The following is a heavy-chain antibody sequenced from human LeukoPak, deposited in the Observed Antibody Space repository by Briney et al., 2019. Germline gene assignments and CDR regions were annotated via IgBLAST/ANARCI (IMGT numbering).Heavy chain of an antibody. J-gene: IGHJ4*02. CDR2: ISSSSSTI. V-gene: IGHV3-48*02. D-gene: IGHD5-18*01. CDR1: GFTFSSYS. Sequence: GGSLRLSCAASGFTFSSYSMNWVRQAPGKGLEWVSYISSSSSTIYYADSVKGRFTISRDNAKNSLYLQMNGLRDEDTAVYYCARGGDSYGYNDSYFDYWGQGTLVTVSS. CDR3: ARGGDSYGYNDSYFDY.